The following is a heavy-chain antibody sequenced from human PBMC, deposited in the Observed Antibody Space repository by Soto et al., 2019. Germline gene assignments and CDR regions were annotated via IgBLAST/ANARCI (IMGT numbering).Heavy chain of an antibody. CDR3: AKGTTTVSSSYFDY. Sequence: GGSLRLSCAASGGTFRCYAMSWVRQAPGKGLEWVSAISGSGGSTYYADSVKGRFTISRDNSKNTLYLQMNSLRAEDTAVYYCAKGTTTVSSSYFDYWGQGTLVTV. CDR1: GGTFRCYA. CDR2: ISGSGGST. D-gene: IGHD4-17*01. V-gene: IGHV3-23*01. J-gene: IGHJ4*02.